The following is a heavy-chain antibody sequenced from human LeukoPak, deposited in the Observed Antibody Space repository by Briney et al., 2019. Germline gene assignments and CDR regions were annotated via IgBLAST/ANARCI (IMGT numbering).Heavy chain of an antibody. CDR3: AKGAGFDI. CDR1: GFTFDDYA. J-gene: IGHJ3*02. CDR2: ISWNSGSI. V-gene: IGHV3-9*01. Sequence: PGRSLRLSCAASGFTFDDYAMHWVRQAPGKGLEWVSGISWNSGSIGYADSVKGRFTISRDNAKNSLYLQMNSLRAEDTALYYCAKGAGFDIWGQGTMVTVSS.